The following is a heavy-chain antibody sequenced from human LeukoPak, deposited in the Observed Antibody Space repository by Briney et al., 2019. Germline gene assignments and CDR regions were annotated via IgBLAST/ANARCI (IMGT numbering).Heavy chain of an antibody. Sequence: SVKVSCKASGYTFTSYGISWVRQAPGQGLEWMGWISAYNGNTNYAQKLQGRVTMTTDTSTSTAYMELRSLRSDDTAVYYCARDRYDILTGYPPYYFDYWGQGTLVTVSS. CDR3: ARDRYDILTGYPPYYFDY. D-gene: IGHD3-9*01. CDR1: GYTFTSYG. CDR2: ISAYNGNT. V-gene: IGHV1-18*04. J-gene: IGHJ4*02.